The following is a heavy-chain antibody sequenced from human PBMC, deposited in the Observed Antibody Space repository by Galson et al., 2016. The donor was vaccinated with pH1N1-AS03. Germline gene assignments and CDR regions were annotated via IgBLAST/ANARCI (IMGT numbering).Heavy chain of an antibody. J-gene: IGHJ3*01. D-gene: IGHD1-20*01. CDR2: ISGNGVST. V-gene: IGHV3-64*01. CDR1: GFTFSSYA. CDR3: ASEDSNHGIPGPLDTFDV. Sequence: SLRLSCAASGFTFSSYAMYWVRQAPGKGLEYVSAISGNGVSTYYANSVKGRFTISRDNSKNTLYLQMSSLRAEDMAVYYCASEDSNHGIPGPLDTFDVWGQGAMVTVSS.